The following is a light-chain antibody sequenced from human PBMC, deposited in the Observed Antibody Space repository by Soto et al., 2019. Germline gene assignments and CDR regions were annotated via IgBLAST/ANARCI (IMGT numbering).Light chain of an antibody. V-gene: IGKV3-15*01. CDR3: QQYNNWPPVT. CDR1: QSVSSN. Sequence: ETVMTQSPAALSVSPGERATLSCRANQSVSSNVAWYQQTPGQAPRLLIYGASTRAAGIPDRFSGSGSGTEFTLTISSLQSEDFAVYYCQQYNNWPPVTFGQGTRLDIK. CDR2: GAS. J-gene: IGKJ5*01.